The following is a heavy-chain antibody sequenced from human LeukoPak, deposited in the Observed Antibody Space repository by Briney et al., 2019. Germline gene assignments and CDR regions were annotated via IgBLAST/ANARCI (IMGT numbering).Heavy chain of an antibody. CDR1: GYTFTGYY. CDR3: ARAGEYYGSGSYPATEFDY. V-gene: IGHV1-2*02. CDR2: INPNSGGT. Sequence: ASVKVSCKASGYTFTGYYMHWVRQAPGQGLEWMGWINPNSGGTNYAQKFQGRVTMTRDTSISTAYMGLSRLRSDDTAVYYCARAGEYYGSGSYPATEFDYWGQGTLVTVSS. D-gene: IGHD3-10*01. J-gene: IGHJ4*02.